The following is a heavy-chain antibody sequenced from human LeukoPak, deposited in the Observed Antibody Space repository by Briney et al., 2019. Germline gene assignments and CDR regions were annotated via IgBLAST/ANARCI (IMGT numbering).Heavy chain of an antibody. J-gene: IGHJ4*02. D-gene: IGHD4-17*01. Sequence: KASETLSLTCTVFGGPITGYYWSWIRQPPGKGLEWIGYVSYRGSTNYNPSLKSRVTISVDTSKNQFSLKLSSVTAADTAVYYCARGGDYGDLRYFDYWGQGTLVTVSS. CDR2: VSYRGST. CDR3: ARGGDYGDLRYFDY. CDR1: GGPITGYY. V-gene: IGHV4-59*01.